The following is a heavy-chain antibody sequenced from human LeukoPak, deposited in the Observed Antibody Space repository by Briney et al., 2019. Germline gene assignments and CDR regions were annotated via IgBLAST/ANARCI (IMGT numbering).Heavy chain of an antibody. CDR3: ARFFSGSYYFDY. Sequence: GGSLRLSCAASGFTFDDYGMSWVRQAPGKGLEWVSVIYSAGSTYYADSVKGRFTISRDNSKNTLYLQMNSLRVEDTAVYYCARFFSGSYYFDYWGQGTLVTVSS. D-gene: IGHD1-26*01. CDR2: IYSAGST. J-gene: IGHJ4*02. V-gene: IGHV3-53*01. CDR1: GFTFDDYG.